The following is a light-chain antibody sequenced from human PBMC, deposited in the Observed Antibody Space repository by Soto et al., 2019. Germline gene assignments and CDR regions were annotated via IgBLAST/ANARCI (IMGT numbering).Light chain of an antibody. CDR2: EVT. CDR1: SSDIGAYNY. CDR3: SSYTSSSNYV. Sequence: QSVLTQPASVSGSPGQSITISCTGTSSDIGAYNYVSWYQQHPGEAPRLMIYEVTNRPSGVSNRFSGSKFANTASLTISGLQAEDEADYYCSSYTSSSNYVFGTGTKVTVL. J-gene: IGLJ1*01. V-gene: IGLV2-14*01.